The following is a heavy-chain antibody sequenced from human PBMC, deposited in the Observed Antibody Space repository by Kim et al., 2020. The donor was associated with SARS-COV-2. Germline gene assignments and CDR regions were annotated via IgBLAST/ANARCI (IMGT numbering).Heavy chain of an antibody. CDR2: INAGNGNT. CDR1: GYTFTSYA. V-gene: IGHV1-3*01. Sequence: ASVKVSCKASGYTFTSYAMHWVRQAPGQRLEWMGWINAGNGNTKYSQKFQGRVTITRDTSASTAYMELSSLRSEDTAVYYCAREYCSGGSCYFGYYYGMDVWGQGTTVTVSS. J-gene: IGHJ6*02. CDR3: AREYCSGGSCYFGYYYGMDV. D-gene: IGHD2-15*01.